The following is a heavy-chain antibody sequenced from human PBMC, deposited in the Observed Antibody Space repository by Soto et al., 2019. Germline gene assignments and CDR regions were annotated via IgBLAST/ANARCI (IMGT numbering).Heavy chain of an antibody. CDR2: INHSGST. CDR1: GGSFSGYY. CDR3: ARGGCSSTSCYFTLDP. J-gene: IGHJ5*02. D-gene: IGHD2-2*01. Sequence: SETLSLTCAVYGGSFSGYYWSWIRQPPGKGLEWIGEINHSGSTNYNPSLKSRVTISVDTSKNQFSLKLSSVTAADTAVYYCARGGCSSTSCYFTLDPWGQGTLVTVSS. V-gene: IGHV4-34*01.